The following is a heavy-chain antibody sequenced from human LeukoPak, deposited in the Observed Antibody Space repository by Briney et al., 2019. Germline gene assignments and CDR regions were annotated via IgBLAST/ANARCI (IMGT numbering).Heavy chain of an antibody. CDR1: GFTFGDYA. D-gene: IGHD1-14*01. Sequence: GGSLRLSCAASGFTFGDYAVVWFRRAPGKGLEWLGFMRTKAYHGETTEYATSVKGRFTISRGDSKNIAYLQMNSLKTEDTAVYYCTRDRQIQTGFDYWGQGTLVTVSS. CDR2: MRTKAYHGETT. J-gene: IGHJ4*02. CDR3: TRDRQIQTGFDY. V-gene: IGHV3-49*03.